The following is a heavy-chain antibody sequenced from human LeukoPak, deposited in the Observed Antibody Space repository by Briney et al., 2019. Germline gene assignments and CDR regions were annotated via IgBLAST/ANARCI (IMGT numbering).Heavy chain of an antibody. V-gene: IGHV1-2*02. CDR3: ARDHSNDFWSRSGPLYYMDV. Sequence: GASVKVSCKASGYTFTGYYMHWVRQAPGQGLEWMGWINPNSGGTNYAQKFKGRVTMTRDTSISTAYMELSRLRSEDTAVYYCARDHSNDFWSRSGPLYYMDVWGKGTTVTVSS. D-gene: IGHD3-3*01. J-gene: IGHJ6*03. CDR1: GYTFTGYY. CDR2: INPNSGGT.